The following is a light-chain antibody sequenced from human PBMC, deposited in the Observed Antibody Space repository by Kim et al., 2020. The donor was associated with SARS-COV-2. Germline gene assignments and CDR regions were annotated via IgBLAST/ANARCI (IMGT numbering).Light chain of an antibody. Sequence: GQSVTISCTDTRTDVGGYNYVSWYQQHPGKAPKLMIYEVSKLPSGVPDRFSGSKSGNTASLTVSGLQAEDEADYYCSSYAGSNNLVFGGGTQLTVL. CDR3: SSYAGSNNLV. CDR1: RTDVGGYNY. V-gene: IGLV2-8*01. CDR2: EVS. J-gene: IGLJ2*01.